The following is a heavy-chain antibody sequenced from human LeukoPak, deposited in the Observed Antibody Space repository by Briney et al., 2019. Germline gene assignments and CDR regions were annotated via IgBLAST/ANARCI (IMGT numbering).Heavy chain of an antibody. D-gene: IGHD4-17*01. CDR3: ARGPDDYGDFIDY. J-gene: IGHJ4*02. CDR2: IYYCGST. Sequence: SETLSLTCTVSGGSISSGDYYWSWIRQPPGKGLEWIGYIYYCGSTNYNPSLKSRVTISVDTSKNQFSLKLSSVTAADTAVYYCARGPDDYGDFIDYWGQGTLVTVSS. CDR1: GGSISSGDYY. V-gene: IGHV4-61*08.